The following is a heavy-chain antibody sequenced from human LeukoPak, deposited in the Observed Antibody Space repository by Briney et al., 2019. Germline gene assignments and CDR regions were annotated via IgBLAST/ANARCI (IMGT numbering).Heavy chain of an antibody. D-gene: IGHD1-26*01. CDR2: IYTTGTT. Sequence: SETLSLTCTLSGDFITSDTYSWSWIRQPAGMQLEWIGRIYTTGTTNYNPSLKSRVTMSVDTSKNQFSLKLSSVTAADTAVYYCARAARGGSSDFDYWGQGTLVTVSS. CDR3: ARAARGGSSDFDY. CDR1: GDFITSDTYS. V-gene: IGHV4-61*02. J-gene: IGHJ4*02.